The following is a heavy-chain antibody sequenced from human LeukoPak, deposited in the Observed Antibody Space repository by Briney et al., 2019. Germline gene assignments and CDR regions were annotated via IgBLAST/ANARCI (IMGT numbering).Heavy chain of an antibody. Sequence: SETLSLTCAVYGGSFSGYYWSWIRQPPGKGLEWIGEINHSGSTNYNPSLKSRVTISVDTSKNQFSLKLSSVTAADTAVYCCARGRDTMVRGVIITRYFDYWGQGTLVTVSS. CDR2: INHSGST. D-gene: IGHD3-10*01. CDR1: GGSFSGYY. CDR3: ARGRDTMVRGVIITRYFDY. J-gene: IGHJ4*02. V-gene: IGHV4-34*01.